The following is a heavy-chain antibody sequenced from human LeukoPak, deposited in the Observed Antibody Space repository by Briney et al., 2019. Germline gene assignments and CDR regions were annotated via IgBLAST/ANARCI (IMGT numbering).Heavy chain of an antibody. CDR2: IIYDGYYK. J-gene: IGHJ6*02. CDR1: GFSFNNYG. CDR3: AKASGYSNYRRYCMDV. D-gene: IGHD4-11*01. V-gene: IGHV3-30*18. Sequence: PGGSLRLSCAASGFSFNNYGMHWVRQAPGKGLEWVALIIYDGYYKYYADSVKGRFTISRDDSKNTLYLQMNSLRDAGTAIYYCAKASGYSNYRRYCMDVWGQGTTVTVSS.